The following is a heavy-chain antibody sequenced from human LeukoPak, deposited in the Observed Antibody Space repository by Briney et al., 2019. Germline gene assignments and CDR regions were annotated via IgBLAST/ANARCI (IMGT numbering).Heavy chain of an antibody. CDR1: GGSFSGYY. J-gene: IGHJ4*02. CDR3: ARGGRGIAAAGTLFDY. CDR2: INHSGST. D-gene: IGHD6-13*01. V-gene: IGHV4-34*01. Sequence: SETLSLTCAVYGGSFSGYYWSWIRQPPGKGLEWIGEINHSGSTYYNPSLKSRVTISVDRSKNQFSLKLSSVTAADTAVYYCARGGRGIAAAGTLFDYWGQGTLVTVSS.